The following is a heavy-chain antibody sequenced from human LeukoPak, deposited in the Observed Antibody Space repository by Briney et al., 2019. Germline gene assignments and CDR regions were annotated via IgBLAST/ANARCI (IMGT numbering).Heavy chain of an antibody. J-gene: IGHJ4*02. CDR2: ISGSGGTT. D-gene: IGHD3-9*01. CDR1: GFTFSSYA. CDR3: AKGLINDWSALEY. Sequence: GGSLRLSCAASGFTFSSYAMPWVRQAPGQGLEWVSAISGSGGTTYYADSVRGRFTISRDNSKNTLDLQMNSLRAEDTALYYCAKGLINDWSALEYWGQGTLVTVSS. V-gene: IGHV3-23*01.